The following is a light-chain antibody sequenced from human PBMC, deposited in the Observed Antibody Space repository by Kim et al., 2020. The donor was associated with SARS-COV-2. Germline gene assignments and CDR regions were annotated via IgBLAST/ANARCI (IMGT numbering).Light chain of an antibody. J-gene: IGKJ5*01. CDR1: RSVSSY. Sequence: PGERAPRSCRASRSVSSYLAWYQQKPGLAPRLLIYDASNRATGIPARFSGSGSGTDFTLTISSLEPEDFAVYYCQQRSNWPPITFGQGTRLEIK. V-gene: IGKV3-11*01. CDR2: DAS. CDR3: QQRSNWPPIT.